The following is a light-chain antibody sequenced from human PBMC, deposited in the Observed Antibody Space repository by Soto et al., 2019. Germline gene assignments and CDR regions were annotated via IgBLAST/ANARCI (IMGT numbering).Light chain of an antibody. CDR1: QSISSY. J-gene: IGKJ1*01. V-gene: IGKV1-39*01. CDR3: QQSYSTRWT. CDR2: AAS. Sequence: DIQVTHSPPAMAASVGDRVTSTCRASQSISSYLNWYQQKPGKAPKLLIYAASSLQSGVPSRFSGSGSGTDFTLTISSLQPEDFATYYCQQSYSTRWTFGQGTKVDIK.